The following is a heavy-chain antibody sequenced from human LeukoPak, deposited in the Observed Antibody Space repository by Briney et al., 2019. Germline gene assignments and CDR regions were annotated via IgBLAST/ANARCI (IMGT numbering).Heavy chain of an antibody. V-gene: IGHV4-59*01. J-gene: IGHJ6*02. CDR1: GGSISSYY. CDR3: VRDARYYGSGTYWDV. CDR2: IYYSGST. Sequence: SETLSLTCTVSGGSISSYYWSWIRQPRGKGLEWIGYIYYSGSTNYNPSLKSRVTLSVDTSKNQFSVKLTSVTDADTAVYYCVRDARYYGSGTYWDVWGQGTTLTVSS. D-gene: IGHD3-10*01.